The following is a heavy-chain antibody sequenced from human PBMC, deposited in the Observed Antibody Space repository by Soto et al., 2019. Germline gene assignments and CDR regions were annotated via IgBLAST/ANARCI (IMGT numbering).Heavy chain of an antibody. CDR1: GLTFSRSW. V-gene: IGHV3-7*01. CDR2: INQDGSAT. CDR3: VRTLAGLQDS. Sequence: GGSLRLSCADSGLTFSRSWMSWVRQPPGKGLEWVANINQDGSATYFVDSVRGRFTISRDNAKNSLYLQMDSLRVEDTAVYYCVRTLAGLQDSWGQGTLVTVSS. J-gene: IGHJ4*02. D-gene: IGHD6-13*01.